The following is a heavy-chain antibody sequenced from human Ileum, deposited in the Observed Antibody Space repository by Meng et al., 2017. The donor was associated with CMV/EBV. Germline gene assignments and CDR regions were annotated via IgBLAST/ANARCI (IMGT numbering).Heavy chain of an antibody. D-gene: IGHD2-2*03. V-gene: IGHV1-18*01. CDR1: GYTFTDYA. Sequence: HGQLVQLRSGVKQPGASGQVSCKAFGYTFTDYAITWVRQAPGQGLEWMGWISGYNSNTKYAQKFQGRVTMTTDTSTTTVYMELRNLRYDDTAVYYCARDGYYPSRVFDYWGLGTLVTVSS. J-gene: IGHJ4*01. CDR3: ARDGYYPSRVFDY. CDR2: ISGYNSNT.